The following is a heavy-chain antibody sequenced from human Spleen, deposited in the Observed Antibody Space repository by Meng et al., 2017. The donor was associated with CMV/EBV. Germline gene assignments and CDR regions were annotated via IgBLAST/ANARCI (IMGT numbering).Heavy chain of an antibody. V-gene: IGHV3-23*01. CDR3: AKWGTGYCSSTSCSYFDY. CDR1: GFTFSIYA. CDR2: ISGSGGYT. J-gene: IGHJ4*02. D-gene: IGHD2-2*03. Sequence: GESLKISCAASGFTFSIYAMNWVRQAPGKGLEWVSAISGSGGYTYYAGSVKGRFTISRDNSKNTLYLQMSSLRAEDTAVYYCAKWGTGYCSSTSCSYFDYWGQGTLVTVSS.